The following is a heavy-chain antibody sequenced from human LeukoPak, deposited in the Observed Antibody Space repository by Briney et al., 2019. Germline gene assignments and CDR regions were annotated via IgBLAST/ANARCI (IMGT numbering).Heavy chain of an antibody. Sequence: SETLSLTCAVYGGSFSGHYWTWIRQPPGKGLEWIGEINHSGSTNYNPSLKSRVTISVDTSKNQFSLKLSSVTAADTAVYYCATSTMVRGVIIRVVYWGQGTLVTVSS. J-gene: IGHJ4*02. D-gene: IGHD3-10*01. V-gene: IGHV4-34*01. CDR2: INHSGST. CDR1: GGSFSGHY. CDR3: ATSTMVRGVIIRVVY.